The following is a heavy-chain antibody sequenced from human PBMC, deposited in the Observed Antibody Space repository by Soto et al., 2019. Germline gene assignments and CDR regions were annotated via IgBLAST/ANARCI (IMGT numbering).Heavy chain of an antibody. D-gene: IGHD6-13*01. J-gene: IGHJ5*02. CDR1: GFTFSSFG. Sequence: GGSLRLSCAASGFTFSSFGMHWVRQAPGKGLEWVAVISYDGSNKYYADSVKGRFTISRDNSKNTLYLQMNSLRVEDTAVYYCAKGAVAAAATPWFDPWGQGTLVTVSS. CDR2: ISYDGSNK. V-gene: IGHV3-30*18. CDR3: AKGAVAAAATPWFDP.